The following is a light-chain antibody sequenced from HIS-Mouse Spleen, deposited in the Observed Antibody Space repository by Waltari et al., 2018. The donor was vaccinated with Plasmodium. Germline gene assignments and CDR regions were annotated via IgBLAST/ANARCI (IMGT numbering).Light chain of an antibody. CDR1: PLPKKY. Sequence: SYELTQPPSVSVSPGQTARITCSADPLPKKYAYWYQQQSGQAPVLVIYEDSKRPSGIPERFSGSSSGTMATLTISGAQVEDEADYYCYSTDSSGNHRVFGGGTKLTVL. CDR2: EDS. CDR3: YSTDSSGNHRV. J-gene: IGLJ3*02. V-gene: IGLV3-10*01.